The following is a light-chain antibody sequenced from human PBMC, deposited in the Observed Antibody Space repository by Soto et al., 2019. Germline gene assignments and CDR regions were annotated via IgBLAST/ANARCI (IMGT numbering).Light chain of an antibody. J-gene: IGLJ1*01. CDR3: AAWDDSLNGYV. Sequence: QSALTQPPSASGTPGQRVTISCSGSSSNIGNNPVNWYQQLPGTAPKLLIYTNSQRPSGVPDRFSGSKSGTSASLAISGLQSEDEADYYCAAWDDSLNGYVFGTGTKLTVL. V-gene: IGLV1-44*01. CDR2: TNS. CDR1: SSNIGNNP.